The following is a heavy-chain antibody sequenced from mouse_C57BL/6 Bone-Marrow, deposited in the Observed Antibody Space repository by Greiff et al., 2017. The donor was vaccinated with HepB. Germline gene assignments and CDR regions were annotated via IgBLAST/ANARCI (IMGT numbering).Heavy chain of an antibody. D-gene: IGHD1-2*01. J-gene: IGHJ1*03. CDR3: TKEAHYYDTGHCYFDI. V-gene: IGHV7-1*01. CDR2: SRNKANDYTT. CDR1: GFTFSDFY. Sequence: EVKLVEFGGGLVQSGRSLRLSCATSGFTFSDFYMEWVRQATGKGLEWIAASRNKANDYTTEYSASVKCRFNVSRDTSQSILYLQLNALRAEDTAIYYCTKEAHYYDTGHCYFDIWGTGTTVTVSS.